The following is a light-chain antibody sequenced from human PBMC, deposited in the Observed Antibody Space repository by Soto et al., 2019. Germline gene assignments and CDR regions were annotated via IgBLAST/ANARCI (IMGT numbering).Light chain of an antibody. Sequence: IVMTQSPESLAVSLGERATINCKSSQSVLYSSNNKNYLAWYQQKPGQPPKLLIYWASTRESGVPDRFSGSGSGTDFTLTISSLQAEDVAVYYCQQYYTGTFGQGTKVEIK. V-gene: IGKV4-1*01. CDR1: QSVLYSSNNKNY. CDR2: WAS. J-gene: IGKJ1*01. CDR3: QQYYTGT.